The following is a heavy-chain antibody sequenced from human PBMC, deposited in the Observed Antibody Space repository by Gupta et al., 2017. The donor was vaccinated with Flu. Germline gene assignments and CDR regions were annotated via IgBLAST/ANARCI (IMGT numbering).Heavy chain of an antibody. Sequence: EVQLVESGGDLVKAGGSLRLSCAASGFSFSIYSMHWVRQAPGKGLEGVSCSSPSRNDKPYADLMKGPFTNPRDNAKDSLYLQMDRLRAEDTAVYYCARDNYWAPHHMPSAIGYNYYMDVWGRGTTVTVS. J-gene: IGHJ6*03. CDR2: SSPSRNDK. V-gene: IGHV3-21*01. D-gene: IGHD2-2*02. CDR3: ARDNYWAPHHMPSAIGYNYYMDV. CDR1: GFSFSIYS.